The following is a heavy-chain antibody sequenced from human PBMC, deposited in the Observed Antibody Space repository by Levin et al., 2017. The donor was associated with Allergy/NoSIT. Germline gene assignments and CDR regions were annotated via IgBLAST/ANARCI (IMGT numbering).Heavy chain of an antibody. Sequence: HPGGSLRLSCAASGFIFSDHYMDWVRQAPGKGLEWVGRTRNKANSYTTEYAASVKGRFTVSRDDSKSSLYLQMNSLKTEDTAVYYCARRIVTTGGSETFDIWGQGTMVTVSS. D-gene: IGHD5-12*01. J-gene: IGHJ3*02. CDR2: TRNKANSYTT. V-gene: IGHV3-72*01. CDR1: GFIFSDHY. CDR3: ARRIVTTGGSETFDI.